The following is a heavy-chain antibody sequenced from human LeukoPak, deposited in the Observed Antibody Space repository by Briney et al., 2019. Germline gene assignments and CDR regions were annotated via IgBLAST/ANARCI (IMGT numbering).Heavy chain of an antibody. CDR1: GGSISSSSYY. Sequence: SETLSLTCTVSGGSISSSSYYWGWIRQPPGKGLEWIGSIYYSGSTYYNPSLKSRVTISVDTSKNQFSLKLSSVTAADTAVYYCARGALYGAVAFWGQGTLVTVSS. CDR3: ARGALYGAVAF. V-gene: IGHV4-39*07. D-gene: IGHD6-19*01. CDR2: IYYSGST. J-gene: IGHJ4*02.